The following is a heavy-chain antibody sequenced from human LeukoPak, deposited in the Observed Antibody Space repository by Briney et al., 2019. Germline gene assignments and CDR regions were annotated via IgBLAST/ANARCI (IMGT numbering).Heavy chain of an antibody. Sequence: QTGGSLRLSCAASGFTFSSYAMSWVRQAPGKGLEWVSVIYSGGSTYYADSVKGRFTISRDNSKNTVYLQMNSLRAEDTAVYYCASGQLDYWGQGTLVTVSS. CDR2: IYSGGST. CDR3: ASGQLDY. CDR1: GFTFSSYA. J-gene: IGHJ4*02. V-gene: IGHV3-53*01. D-gene: IGHD6-6*01.